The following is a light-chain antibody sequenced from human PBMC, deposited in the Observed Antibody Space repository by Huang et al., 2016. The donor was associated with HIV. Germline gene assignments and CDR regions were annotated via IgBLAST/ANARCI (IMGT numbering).Light chain of an antibody. CDR2: DAS. CDR1: QSLRNY. CDR3: QQRSDWPPWT. V-gene: IGKV3-11*01. Sequence: EIVLTQSPATLSLSPAERATLPGRASQSLRNYLAWEQQKPGKAPRLLIYDASTRATGIPARFSGIGSVTDFTLTISSLDPEDFAVYYCQQRSDWPPWTFGQGTKVEIK. J-gene: IGKJ1*01.